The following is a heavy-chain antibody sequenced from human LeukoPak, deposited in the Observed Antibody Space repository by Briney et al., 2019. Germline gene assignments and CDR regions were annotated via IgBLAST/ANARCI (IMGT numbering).Heavy chain of an antibody. CDR1: GGTFSSYA. CDR2: IIPILGIA. V-gene: IGHV1-69*04. D-gene: IGHD2-2*01. J-gene: IGHJ3*02. CDR3: ARYCSSTSCYAHAFDI. Sequence: ASVKVSCKASGGTFSSYAIIWVRQAPGQGLEWMGRIIPILGIANYAQKFQGRVTITADKSTSTAYMELSSLRSDDTAVYYCARYCSSTSCYAHAFDIWGQGTMVTVSS.